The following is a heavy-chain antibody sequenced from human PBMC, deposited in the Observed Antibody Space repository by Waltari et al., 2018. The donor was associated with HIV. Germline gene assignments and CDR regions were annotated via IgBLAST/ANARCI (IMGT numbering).Heavy chain of an antibody. D-gene: IGHD1-1*01. V-gene: IGHV4-61*01. CDR2: IYYSGST. Sequence: QVQLQESGPGLVKPSETLSLTCTVSGGSVSSGSYYWSWSRQPPGKGLEWIGYIYYSGSTNYNPSLKSRVTISVDTSKNQFSLKLSSVTAADTAVYYCARDSGTTRDWGQGTLVTVSS. CDR1: GGSVSSGSYY. CDR3: ARDSGTTRD. J-gene: IGHJ4*02.